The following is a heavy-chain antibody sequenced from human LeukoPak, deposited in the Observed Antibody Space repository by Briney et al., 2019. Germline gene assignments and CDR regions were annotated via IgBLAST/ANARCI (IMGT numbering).Heavy chain of an antibody. CDR1: GYSICSGYY. CDR3: VRVDNGGNYFDY. Sequence: SETLSLTCTVSGYSICSGYYWGWIRQPPGKGLEWIGSIYQSGSTYYNPSLKSRVTISVDASKNQFSLRLSSVTAADTAMYYCVRVDNGGNYFDYWGQGTLVTVSS. J-gene: IGHJ4*02. CDR2: IYQSGST. D-gene: IGHD4-23*01. V-gene: IGHV4-38-2*02.